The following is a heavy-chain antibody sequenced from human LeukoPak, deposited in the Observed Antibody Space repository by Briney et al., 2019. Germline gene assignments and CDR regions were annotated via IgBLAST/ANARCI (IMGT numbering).Heavy chain of an antibody. V-gene: IGHV3-30*18. CDR3: AKVFGYYYDSSGPVGAFDI. Sequence: PGGSLRLSCAASGFTFSSYGMHWVRQAPGKGLEWVAVISYDGSNKYYADSVKGRFTISRDNSKNTLYLQMNSLRAEDTAVYYCAKVFGYYYDSSGPVGAFDIWGQGAMVTVSS. CDR1: GFTFSSYG. CDR2: ISYDGSNK. D-gene: IGHD3-22*01. J-gene: IGHJ3*02.